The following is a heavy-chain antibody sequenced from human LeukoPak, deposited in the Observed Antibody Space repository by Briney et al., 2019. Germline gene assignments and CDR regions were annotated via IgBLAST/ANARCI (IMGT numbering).Heavy chain of an antibody. V-gene: IGHV3-48*01. CDR2: ISSSSSTI. Sequence: GGSLRLSCAASGFTFSSYSMNWVRQAPGKGLEWVSYISSSSSTIYYADSVKGRFTISRDNSKNTLYLQMNSLRAEDTAVYYCAKETGYSSSWYYFDYWGQGTLVTVSS. CDR3: AKETGYSSSWYYFDY. J-gene: IGHJ4*02. CDR1: GFTFSSYS. D-gene: IGHD6-13*01.